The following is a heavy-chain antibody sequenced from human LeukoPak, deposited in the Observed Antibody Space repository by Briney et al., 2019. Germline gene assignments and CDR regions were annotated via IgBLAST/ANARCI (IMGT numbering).Heavy chain of an antibody. CDR3: ARGNWYTWIQLWPNREGYYYMDV. CDR2: INHSGST. V-gene: IGHV4-34*01. Sequence: PSETLSLTCAVYGGSFSGYYWSWIRQPPGKGLEWIGEINHSGSTNYNPSLKSRVTISVDTSKNQFSLELSSVTAADTAVYYCARGNWYTWIQLWPNREGYYYMDVWGKGTTVTVSS. D-gene: IGHD5-18*01. CDR1: GGSFSGYY. J-gene: IGHJ6*03.